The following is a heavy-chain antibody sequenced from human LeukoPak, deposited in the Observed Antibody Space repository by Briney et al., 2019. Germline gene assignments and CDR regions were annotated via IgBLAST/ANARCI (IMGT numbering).Heavy chain of an antibody. CDR2: IYYSGST. J-gene: IGHJ3*02. Sequence: SETLSLTCTVSAGSISSYYWSWIRQPPGKGLEWIGYIYYSGSTNYNPSLKSRVTISVDTSKTQFSLKLSSVTAADTAVYYCASHQSGGFAAFDIWGQGTMVTVPS. CDR1: AGSISSYY. V-gene: IGHV4-59*08. D-gene: IGHD5-12*01. CDR3: ASHQSGGFAAFDI.